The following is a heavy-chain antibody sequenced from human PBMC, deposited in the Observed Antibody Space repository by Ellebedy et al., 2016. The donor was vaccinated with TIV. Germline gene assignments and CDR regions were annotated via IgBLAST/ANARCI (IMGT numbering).Heavy chain of an antibody. Sequence: SETLSLTCAVSGGSISSSNWWSWVRQPPGKGLEWIGEIYHSGSTNYNPSLKSRVTISVDTSKNQFTLKLSSVTAADTAVYYCARERRFGEKMGYWGQGTLVTVSS. CDR3: ARERRFGEKMGY. V-gene: IGHV4-4*02. J-gene: IGHJ4*02. D-gene: IGHD3-10*01. CDR1: GGSISSSNW. CDR2: IYHSGST.